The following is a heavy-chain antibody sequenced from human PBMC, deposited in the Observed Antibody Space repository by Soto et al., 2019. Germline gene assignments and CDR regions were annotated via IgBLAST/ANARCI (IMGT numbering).Heavy chain of an antibody. CDR2: ISYDGSNK. Sequence: QVQLVESGGGVVQPGRSLRLSCAASGFTFSSYGMHWVRQAPGKGLEWVAVISYDGSNKYYADSVKGRFTISRDNSKNTLYLRVNGLRAEDTAVYYCAKDQRAAGNSPITGMDVWGQGTTVTVSS. J-gene: IGHJ6*02. CDR3: AKDQRAAGNSPITGMDV. D-gene: IGHD6-13*01. V-gene: IGHV3-30*18. CDR1: GFTFSSYG.